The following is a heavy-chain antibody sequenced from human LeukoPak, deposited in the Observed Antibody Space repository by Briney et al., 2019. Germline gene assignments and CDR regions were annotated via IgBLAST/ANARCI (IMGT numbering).Heavy chain of an antibody. D-gene: IGHD3-22*01. CDR3: AKDDSSGYWAY. J-gene: IGHJ4*02. V-gene: IGHV1-46*01. Sequence: DSVKVSCKASGYTFTSYYMHWVRQAPGQGLEWMGIINPSGGSTSYAQKFQGRVTMTRDMSTSTVYMELSSLRSEDTAVYYCAKDDSSGYWAYWGQGTLVTVSS. CDR2: INPSGGST. CDR1: GYTFTSYY.